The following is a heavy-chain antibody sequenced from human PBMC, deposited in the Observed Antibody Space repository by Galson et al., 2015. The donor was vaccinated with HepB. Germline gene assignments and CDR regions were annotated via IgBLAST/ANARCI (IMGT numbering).Heavy chain of an antibody. J-gene: IGHJ4*02. D-gene: IGHD6-13*01. CDR1: GYTFTSYA. CDR3: ARVPPAAAAGEFDY. CDR2: INAGNGNT. V-gene: IGHV1-3*01. Sequence: SVKVSCKASGYTFTSYAMHWVRQAPGQRLEWMGRINAGNGNTIYSQRFQGRVTITRDTSASTAYMELSSLRSEDTAVYHCARVPPAAAAGEFDYWGQGTLVTVSS.